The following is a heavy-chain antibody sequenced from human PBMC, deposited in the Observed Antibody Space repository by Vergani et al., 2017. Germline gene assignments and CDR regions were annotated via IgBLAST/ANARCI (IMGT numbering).Heavy chain of an antibody. J-gene: IGHJ4*02. CDR3: TKGSRGYTGYFFDY. CDR1: GFTFSSYA. Sequence: EVQLLESGGGLVQPGGSLRLSCAASGFTFSSYAMSWVRQAPGKGLEWVSSISGSGGSTHSADSVKGRFTISRDNSKNTLHLQMNSLRADDTAVYYCTKGSRGYTGYFFDYWGQGTLATVSS. CDR2: ISGSGGST. V-gene: IGHV3-23*01. D-gene: IGHD5-12*01.